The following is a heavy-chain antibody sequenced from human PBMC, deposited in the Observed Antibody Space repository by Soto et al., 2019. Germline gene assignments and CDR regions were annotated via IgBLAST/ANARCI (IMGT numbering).Heavy chain of an antibody. J-gene: IGHJ6*02. CDR1: GFTVSSNY. Sequence: GGSLRLSCAASGFTVSSNYMSWVRQAPGKGLEWISIIYSAGNTYYADSVKGRFTISRDNSKNTLYLQMNSLGAEDTAVYYCARDFVVGGPTNYYYGMDVWGQGTTVTVSS. V-gene: IGHV3-66*01. D-gene: IGHD1-26*01. CDR2: IYSAGNT. CDR3: ARDFVVGGPTNYYYGMDV.